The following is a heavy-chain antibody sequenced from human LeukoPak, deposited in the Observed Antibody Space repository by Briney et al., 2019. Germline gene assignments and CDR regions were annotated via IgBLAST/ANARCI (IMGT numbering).Heavy chain of an antibody. J-gene: IGHJ4*02. V-gene: IGHV3-7*03. D-gene: IGHD1-1*01. CDR1: GFTFSNYW. CDR2: IKQDGSEK. Sequence: HPGGSLRLSCAASGFTFSNYWMSWVRQAPGKGLEWVANIKQDGSEKYYVNSVKGRFTISRDNAKNSLYLQMNSLRAEDTAVYYCARDLDVFDYWGQGTLVTVSS. CDR3: ARDLDVFDY.